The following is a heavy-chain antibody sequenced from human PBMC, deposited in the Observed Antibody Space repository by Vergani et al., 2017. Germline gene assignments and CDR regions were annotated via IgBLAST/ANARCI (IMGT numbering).Heavy chain of an antibody. D-gene: IGHD3-10*01. CDR3: VMVDYYYGMDV. CDR1: GCTFSSYA. Sequence: EVQLVESGGGLVQPGGSLRLSCSASGCTFSSYAMHWVRQAPGTGLEYVSAISSNGGSTYYADSVKGRFTISRDNSKNTLYLQMSSLRAEDTAVYYCVMVDYYYGMDVWGQGTTVTVSS. V-gene: IGHV3-64D*06. J-gene: IGHJ6*02. CDR2: ISSNGGST.